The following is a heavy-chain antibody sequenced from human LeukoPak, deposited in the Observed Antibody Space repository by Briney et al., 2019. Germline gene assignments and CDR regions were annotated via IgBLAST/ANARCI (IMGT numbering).Heavy chain of an antibody. CDR2: ISGSGTTI. Sequence: GGSLRLSCAASGFTLNDYYMSWIRQAPGKGLEWISYISGSGTTIYYADSVKGRFTISSDTAKNSLFLQISSLRVDDTAVYYCARDSPFSPMGLFDPWGQGTLVTVSS. CDR1: GFTLNDYY. D-gene: IGHD3-16*01. V-gene: IGHV3-11*04. CDR3: ARDSPFSPMGLFDP. J-gene: IGHJ5*02.